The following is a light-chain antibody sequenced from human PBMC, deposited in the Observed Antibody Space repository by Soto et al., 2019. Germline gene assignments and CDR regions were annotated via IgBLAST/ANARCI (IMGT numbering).Light chain of an antibody. Sequence: DIQMTQSPSTLSASVGDRVTITCRASQSISNRLAWYQQKPGKAPKVLIYDASSLESGVPSRFSGSGSATEFTLTISSLQPDDFATYYCQQYNSVSLLTFGGGTKVEIK. V-gene: IGKV1-5*01. J-gene: IGKJ4*01. CDR2: DAS. CDR1: QSISNR. CDR3: QQYNSVSLLT.